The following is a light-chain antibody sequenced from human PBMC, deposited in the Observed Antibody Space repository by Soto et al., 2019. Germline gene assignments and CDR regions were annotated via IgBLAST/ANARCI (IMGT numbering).Light chain of an antibody. V-gene: IGKV3-15*01. CDR1: QTVSSN. Sequence: EIVMTQSPATLSVSPGERATLSCRASQTVSSNLAWYQQKPGQAPRLLIHGASTRAAGIPARFSGSGSGTEFTLSISRVQSEDFAVYYWQQYHEWPPFTVGPGTRVEIK. CDR3: QQYHEWPPFT. J-gene: IGKJ3*01. CDR2: GAS.